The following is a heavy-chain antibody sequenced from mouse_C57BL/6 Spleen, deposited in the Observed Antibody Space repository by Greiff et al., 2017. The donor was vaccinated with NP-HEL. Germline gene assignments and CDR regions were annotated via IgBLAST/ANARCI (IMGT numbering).Heavy chain of an antibody. CDR1: GYTFTSYW. CDR2: IHPNSGST. D-gene: IGHD4-1*01. CDR3: ARTKLGGAMDY. V-gene: IGHV1-64*01. Sequence: VQLQQPGAELVKPGASVKLSCKASGYTFTSYWMHWVKQRPGQGLEWIGMIHPNSGSTNYNEKFKSKATLTVDKSSSTAYMQLSSLTSEDSAVYYCARTKLGGAMDYWGQGTSVTVSS. J-gene: IGHJ4*01.